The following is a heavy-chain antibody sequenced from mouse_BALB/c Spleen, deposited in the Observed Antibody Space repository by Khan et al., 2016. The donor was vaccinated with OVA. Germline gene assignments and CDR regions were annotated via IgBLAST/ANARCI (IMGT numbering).Heavy chain of an antibody. CDR2: INTYTGEP. CDR3: ARSGLLRYALDY. J-gene: IGHJ4*01. D-gene: IGHD1-1*01. V-gene: IGHV9-3-1*01. CDR1: GYTFTNYG. Sequence: QIQLVQSGPELKKAGETVKISCKASGYTFTNYGMNWVKQAPGKGLKWMGWINTYTGEPTYAGDFKGRLAFSVETSANTAYLQINNLKDEATATYFCARSGLLRYALDYWGQGTSVTVSS.